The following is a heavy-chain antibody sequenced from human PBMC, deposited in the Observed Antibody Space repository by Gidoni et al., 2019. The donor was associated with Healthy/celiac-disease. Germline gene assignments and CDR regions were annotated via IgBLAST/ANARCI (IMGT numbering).Heavy chain of an antibody. Sequence: EVQLVESGGGLVKPGGSLRLSCAASGFTFSSYSMNWVRQAPGKGLEWVSSISSSSSYIYYADSVKGRFTISRDNAKNSLYLQMNSLRAEDTAVYYCARNYYDSSGYPISWYFDLWGRGTLVTVSS. CDR1: GFTFSSYS. CDR2: ISSSSSYI. V-gene: IGHV3-21*01. D-gene: IGHD3-22*01. J-gene: IGHJ2*01. CDR3: ARNYYDSSGYPISWYFDL.